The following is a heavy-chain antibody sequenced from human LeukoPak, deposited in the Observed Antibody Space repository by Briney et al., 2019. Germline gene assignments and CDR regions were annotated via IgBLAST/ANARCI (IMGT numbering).Heavy chain of an antibody. V-gene: IGHV1-2*02. CDR2: INPNSGGT. CDR1: GYTFTAYY. CDR3: ASDLSGVGPSLVGYYFDH. D-gene: IGHD1-26*01. J-gene: IGHJ4*02. Sequence: GASVKVSCXASGYTFTAYYMHWLRQAPGQGLEWMGWINPNSGGTNYAQNFQGRVAMTRDTSISTAYMELSRLRSDDTAVYYCASDLSGVGPSLVGYYFDHWGQGTLVTVSS.